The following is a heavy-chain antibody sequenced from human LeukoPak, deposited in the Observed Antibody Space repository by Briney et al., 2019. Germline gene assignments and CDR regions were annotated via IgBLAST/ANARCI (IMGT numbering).Heavy chain of an antibody. Sequence: GGSLRLSCAASGFTFSSYGMHWVRQAPGKGLEWVAVISYDGSNKYYADSVKGRFTISRDNSKNTLYLQMNSLRAEDTAVYYCAKGSFWGQGTLVTVSS. CDR3: AKGSF. CDR2: ISYDGSNK. V-gene: IGHV3-30*18. J-gene: IGHJ4*02. CDR1: GFTFSSYG. D-gene: IGHD3-10*01.